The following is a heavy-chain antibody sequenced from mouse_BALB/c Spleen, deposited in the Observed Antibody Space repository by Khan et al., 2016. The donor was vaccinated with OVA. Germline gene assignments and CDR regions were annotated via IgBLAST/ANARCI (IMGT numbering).Heavy chain of an antibody. D-gene: IGHD1-1*01. Sequence: EVQGVESGGGLVKPGGSLKLSCAASGFTFSSYAMSWVRQTPEKRLEWVATISSGDTYTYYPDSVKGRFTISRDNAKNTLYLQMSSLRSADTAMYYCARPPITTVVATSYCFFDVWGAGTTVTVST. V-gene: IGHV5-9-3*01. CDR1: GFTFSSYA. CDR2: ISSGDTYT. CDR3: ARPPITTVVATSYCFFDV. J-gene: IGHJ1*01.